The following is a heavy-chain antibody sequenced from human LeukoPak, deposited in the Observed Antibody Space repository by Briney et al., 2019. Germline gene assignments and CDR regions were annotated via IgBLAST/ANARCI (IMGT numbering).Heavy chain of an antibody. CDR3: ARVRGYSYDSSDFDY. J-gene: IGHJ4*02. Sequence: PSETLSLTCTVSGDSISYYYWSWIRQPPGKGLEWIGKIYYSGNTNYNPSLKSRVTISVDTSKNQFSLKRSSVTAADTAVYYCARVRGYSYDSSDFDYWGQGTLVTVSS. V-gene: IGHV4-59*01. CDR2: IYYSGNT. D-gene: IGHD5-18*01. CDR1: GDSISYYY.